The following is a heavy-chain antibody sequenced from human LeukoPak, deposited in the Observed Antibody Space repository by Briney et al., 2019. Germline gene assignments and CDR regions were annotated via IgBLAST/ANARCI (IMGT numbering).Heavy chain of an antibody. CDR2: IRYDGSNK. CDR3: ARGGSYLSAFDI. D-gene: IGHD1-26*01. V-gene: IGHV3-30*02. Sequence: PGGSLRLSCAASGFTFSSYGMHWVRQAPGKGLEWVAFIRYDGSNKYYADSVKSRFTVSRDNSKNTLYLQMNSLGAEDTAVYYCARGGSYLSAFDIWGQGTMVTVSS. CDR1: GFTFSSYG. J-gene: IGHJ3*02.